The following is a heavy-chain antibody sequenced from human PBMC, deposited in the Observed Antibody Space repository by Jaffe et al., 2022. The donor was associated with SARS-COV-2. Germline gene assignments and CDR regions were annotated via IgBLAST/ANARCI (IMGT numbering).Heavy chain of an antibody. Sequence: QVQLVQSESELKKPGASVKVSCKASGYTFTSYAMSWVRQAPGQGLEWMGWINTNTGSPTYAQGFTGRFVLSLDTSVSTAYLQISSLKAEDTAIYYCARDEPLGYCSGASCYKDAFDIWGQGTMVTVSS. CDR1: GYTFTSYA. J-gene: IGHJ3*02. D-gene: IGHD2-15*01. CDR2: INTNTGSP. CDR3: ARDEPLGYCSGASCYKDAFDI. V-gene: IGHV7-4-1*02.